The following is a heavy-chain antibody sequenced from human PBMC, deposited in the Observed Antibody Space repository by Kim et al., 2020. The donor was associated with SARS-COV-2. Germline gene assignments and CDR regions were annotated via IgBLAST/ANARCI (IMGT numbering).Heavy chain of an antibody. CDR3: AKDFGEGRVYFDS. Sequence: YYEDSVQGRFVMSRDNSKSTLHLKMNSLTVEDTAVYYCAKDFGEGRVYFDSWGQGALVTVSS. D-gene: IGHD3-10*01. J-gene: IGHJ4*02. V-gene: IGHV3-23*01.